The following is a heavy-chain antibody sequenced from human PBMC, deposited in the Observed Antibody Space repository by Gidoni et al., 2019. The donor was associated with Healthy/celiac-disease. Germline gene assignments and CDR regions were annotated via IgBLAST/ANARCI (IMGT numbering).Heavy chain of an antibody. CDR2: IYYSGST. D-gene: IGHD3-16*01. CDR3: ARRIMITFGGVNSAALDY. V-gene: IGHV4-39*01. CDR1: GASISSSSYN. Sequence: QLQLQESGPGLVKPAETLSLPCTVSGASISSSSYNWGWIRQPPGKGLEWIGSIYYSGSTYYNPSLKSRVTISVDTSKNQFSLKLSSVTAADTAVYYCARRIMITFGGVNSAALDYWGQGTLVTVSS. J-gene: IGHJ4*02.